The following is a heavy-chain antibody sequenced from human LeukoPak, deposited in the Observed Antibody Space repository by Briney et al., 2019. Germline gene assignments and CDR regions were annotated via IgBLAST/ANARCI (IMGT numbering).Heavy chain of an antibody. CDR2: ISSSSSYI. V-gene: IGHV3-21*01. D-gene: IGHD3-16*02. Sequence: GGSLRLSCAASGFTFSSYSMNWVRQAPGKGLEWVSSISSSSSYIYYADSVNGRFTISRDNAKNSLYLQMNSLRAEDTAVYYCARGRLGELSPFDYWGQGTLVTVSS. J-gene: IGHJ4*02. CDR3: ARGRLGELSPFDY. CDR1: GFTFSSYS.